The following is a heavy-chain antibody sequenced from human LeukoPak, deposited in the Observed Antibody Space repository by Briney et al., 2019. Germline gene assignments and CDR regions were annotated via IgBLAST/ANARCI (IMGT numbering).Heavy chain of an antibody. Sequence: PSETLSLTCTVSGGSISSYYWSWIRQPPGKGLEWIGYSYYSGSTNYNLSLKSRVTISVDTSKNQFSLKLSSVTAADTAVYYCARMNSGSRSDAFDIWGQGTMVTVSS. D-gene: IGHD1-26*01. V-gene: IGHV4-59*08. J-gene: IGHJ3*02. CDR2: SYYSGST. CDR1: GGSISSYY. CDR3: ARMNSGSRSDAFDI.